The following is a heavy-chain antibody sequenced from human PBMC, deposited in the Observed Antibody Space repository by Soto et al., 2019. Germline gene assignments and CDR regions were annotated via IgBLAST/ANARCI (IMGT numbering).Heavy chain of an antibody. Sequence: QVQLQESGPGLVKPSETLSLTCSVSGGSVSSGSYYWSWIRQPPGKGLEWIGYIYNTGSTNYNPPRKSRVTMSVDTSTNQFSLKLTSVIAADTAVYYCARGGGVTATFDYWGRGTLVTVSS. J-gene: IGHJ4*02. D-gene: IGHD5-18*01. V-gene: IGHV4-61*01. CDR3: ARGGGVTATFDY. CDR1: GGSVSSGSYY. CDR2: IYNTGST.